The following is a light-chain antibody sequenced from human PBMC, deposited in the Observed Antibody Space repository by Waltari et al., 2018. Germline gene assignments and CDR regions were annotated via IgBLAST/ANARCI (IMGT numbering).Light chain of an antibody. CDR1: QSVSSN. CDR2: VAS. CDR3: PQYNNWPPFT. J-gene: IGKJ3*01. V-gene: IGKV3-15*01. Sequence: EIVMTQSTATLSVSPGARANLSCRASQSVSSNLAWYQQNPGQAPRRLIYVASTRATGIPARFSGSGSGTEFTLTISSMQSEDFAVYYCPQYNNWPPFTFGPGTKVDI.